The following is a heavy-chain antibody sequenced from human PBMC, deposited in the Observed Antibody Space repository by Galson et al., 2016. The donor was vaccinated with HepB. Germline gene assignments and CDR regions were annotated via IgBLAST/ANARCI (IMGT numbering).Heavy chain of an antibody. CDR2: ISGSSEAI. Sequence: SLRLSCAASGFTFSTYAMSWVRQAPGKGLEWVSGISGSSEAIYYADSVKSQFTISRDNSKNALYLQTNSLRAEDTAVYYCATRLRAPASWGQGAQVTVSS. V-gene: IGHV3-23*01. CDR3: ATRLRAPAS. J-gene: IGHJ4*02. CDR1: GFTFSTYA. D-gene: IGHD1-26*01.